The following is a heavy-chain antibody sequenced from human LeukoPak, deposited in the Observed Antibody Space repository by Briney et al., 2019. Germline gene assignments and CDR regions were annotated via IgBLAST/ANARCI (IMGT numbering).Heavy chain of an antibody. CDR3: ARDRSKGCLDY. CDR1: GFTLRNYW. V-gene: IGHV3-7*01. Sequence: GCSLRLSCEDSGFTLRNYWMRWVHPAPGQGLDGVANIKQDGGEKNHVDSVKGRFTISRDNAKNSLYLQMNSLRAEDRAVYYGARDRSKGCLDYWGQGTLVTVSS. CDR2: IKQDGGEK. J-gene: IGHJ4*02.